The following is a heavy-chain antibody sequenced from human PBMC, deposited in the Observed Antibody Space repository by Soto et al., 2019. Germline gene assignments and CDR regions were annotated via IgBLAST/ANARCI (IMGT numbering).Heavy chain of an antibody. CDR1: GFTFSIYA. CDR3: AKYLVSGFDY. V-gene: IGHV3-23*01. CDR2: ISGSGGRT. Sequence: WGSLRLSCAASGFTFSIYAMSWVRQAPGKGLEWVSAISGSGGRTYYAASVKGRFTISRDNSKNTLYLQMNSLRAEDTAVYYCAKYLVSGFDYWGQGTMFTVSS. D-gene: IGHD6-25*01. J-gene: IGHJ4*02.